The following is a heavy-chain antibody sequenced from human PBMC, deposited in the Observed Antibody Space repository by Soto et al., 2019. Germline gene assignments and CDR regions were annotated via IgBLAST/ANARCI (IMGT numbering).Heavy chain of an antibody. Sequence: QVQLQESGPGLVKPSQTLSLTCTVSGVSISNGDYYWSWIRQPPGKGLEWIGFIYYSGTTFYNPSLKSRITMSVEMSRNQFSLKLNSVTDADTAVYYCARVNFVRSYGSGGGLNWFDPWGQGTLVTVSS. V-gene: IGHV4-30-4*01. CDR3: ARVNFVRSYGSGGGLNWFDP. J-gene: IGHJ5*02. CDR2: IYYSGTT. D-gene: IGHD3-10*01. CDR1: GVSISNGDYY.